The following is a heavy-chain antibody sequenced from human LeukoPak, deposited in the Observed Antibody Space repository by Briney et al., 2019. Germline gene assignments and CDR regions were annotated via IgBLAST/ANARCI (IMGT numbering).Heavy chain of an antibody. J-gene: IGHJ4*02. D-gene: IGHD6-19*01. V-gene: IGHV3-30*02. CDR1: GFTFSSSG. CDR3: AKDAKQWLVRYYFDY. CDR2: IRYDGSNK. Sequence: PGGSLRLSCAASGFTFSSSGMHWVRQAPGKGLEWVAFIRYDGSNKYYADSVKGRFTISRDNAENSVFLQMNSLRVEDTAVYYCAKDAKQWLVRYYFDYWGQGTLVTVSS.